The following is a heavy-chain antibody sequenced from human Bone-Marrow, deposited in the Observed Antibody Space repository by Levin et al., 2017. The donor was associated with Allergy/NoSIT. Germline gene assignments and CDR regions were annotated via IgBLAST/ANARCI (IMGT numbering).Heavy chain of an antibody. Sequence: KTSETLSLTCAVSGGSLSGYYWTWIRQPPGKGLEWIGEINHSGSTNYIPSLKRRVTISVDTSKNQFSLRLSSVTAADTAVYYCARISGGLWGQGTLVTVSS. CDR1: GGSLSGYY. CDR2: INHSGST. V-gene: IGHV4-34*01. D-gene: IGHD1-26*01. CDR3: ARISGGL. J-gene: IGHJ4*02.